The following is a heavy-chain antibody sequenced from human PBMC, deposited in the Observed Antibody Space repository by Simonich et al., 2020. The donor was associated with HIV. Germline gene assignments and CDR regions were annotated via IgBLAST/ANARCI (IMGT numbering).Heavy chain of an antibody. D-gene: IGHD4-17*01. J-gene: IGHJ4*02. CDR3: ARRHPTTVTTPYFDY. V-gene: IGHV4-34*01. Sequence: QVQLQQWGAGLLKPSETLSLTCAVYGGSFSGDYWSWIRQPPGKGLECIGEINQSGSTNYHPSLKSRVTIAVDTSKNQFSRKLSSVTAADTAVYYCARRHPTTVTTPYFDYWGQGTLVTISS. CDR2: INQSGST. CDR1: GGSFSGDY.